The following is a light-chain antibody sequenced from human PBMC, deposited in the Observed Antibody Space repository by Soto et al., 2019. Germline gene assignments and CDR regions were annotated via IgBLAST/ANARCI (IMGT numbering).Light chain of an antibody. J-gene: IGKJ5*01. CDR2: GAS. V-gene: IGKV3-11*01. CDR1: QSVSSY. CDR3: QQRSNWPPIT. Sequence: VLTQSRACLSLSPRVTAPLSCRASQSVSSYLAWYQQKPGQAPRLLIYGASNRATGIPARFSGSGSGTDFTLTISSLEPEDFAVYYCQQRSNWPPITFGQGTRLEIK.